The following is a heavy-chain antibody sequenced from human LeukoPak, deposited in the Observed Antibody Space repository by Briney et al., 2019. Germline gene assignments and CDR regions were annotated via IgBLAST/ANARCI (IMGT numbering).Heavy chain of an antibody. J-gene: IGHJ4*02. D-gene: IGHD3-3*01. CDR3: ARKSAFWYFDS. Sequence: SETLSLTCTVSGDSINITNYYWGWIRQSPGKGLEWIGSVFYSGSTYYNPSLKSRVTISFDTSKNQLSLKLTSVTAADTAVYYCARKSAFWYFDSWGQGTLVTVSS. V-gene: IGHV4-39*07. CDR2: VFYSGST. CDR1: GDSINITNYY.